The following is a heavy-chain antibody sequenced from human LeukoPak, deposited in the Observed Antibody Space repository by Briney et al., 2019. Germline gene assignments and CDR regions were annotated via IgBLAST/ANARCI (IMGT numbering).Heavy chain of an antibody. CDR1: GYTFTSYG. Sequence: ASVKVSCKASGYTFTSYGISWVRQAPGQGLEWMGWISAYNGNTNYAQKLQGRVTMTTDTSTSTAYMELRSLRSDDTAVYYCARGLLLWFGEPADPLHSDYWGQGTLVTVSS. J-gene: IGHJ4*02. CDR2: ISAYNGNT. D-gene: IGHD3-10*01. V-gene: IGHV1-18*01. CDR3: ARGLLLWFGEPADPLHSDY.